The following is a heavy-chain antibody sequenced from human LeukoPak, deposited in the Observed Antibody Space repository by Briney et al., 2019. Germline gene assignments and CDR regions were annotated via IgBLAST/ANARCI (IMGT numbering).Heavy chain of an antibody. D-gene: IGHD3-22*01. CDR3: VRLNGGYYEAIFDY. V-gene: IGHV4-39*01. J-gene: IGHJ4*02. Sequence: PSETLSLTCTVSGGSISSSSYYWGWIRQPPGKGLECIGSMHYSGSTFYNPPLKSRVSISVDTPKNQFSLKLSSVTAADTAVYYCVRLNGGYYEAIFDYWGQGTLVTVSS. CDR2: MHYSGST. CDR1: GGSISSSSYY.